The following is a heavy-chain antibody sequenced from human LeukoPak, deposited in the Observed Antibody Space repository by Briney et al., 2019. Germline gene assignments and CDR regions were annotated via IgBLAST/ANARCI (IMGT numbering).Heavy chain of an antibody. J-gene: IGHJ3*02. CDR3: ARGLLDGYTHPAAFDI. V-gene: IGHV4-59*01. D-gene: IGHD5-24*01. CDR1: GGSISIYY. CDR2: IYYSGST. Sequence: SETLSLTCTVSGGSISIYYWSWIRQPPGKGLEWIGYIYYSGSTNYNPSLKSRVTISVDTSKNQFSLKLNSVTAADTAVYYCARGLLDGYTHPAAFDIWGQGTMVTLSS.